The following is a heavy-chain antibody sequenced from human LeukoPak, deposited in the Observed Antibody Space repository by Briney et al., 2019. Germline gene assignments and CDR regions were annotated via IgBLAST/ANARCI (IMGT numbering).Heavy chain of an antibody. V-gene: IGHV3-48*03. CDR1: GFTFNTYE. D-gene: IGHD3-22*01. CDR3: ATDYYHSSGLSPDAFDI. J-gene: IGHJ3*02. CDR2: ISGSYSTI. Sequence: PGGSLRLSCAASGFTFNTYEMNWVRQAPGKGLEGVSYISGSYSTIYYAYSVGGLFTISRDNAKSTLHLQMNSLRAEDTAIYYCATDYYHSSGLSPDAFDIWGQGTMVTVSS.